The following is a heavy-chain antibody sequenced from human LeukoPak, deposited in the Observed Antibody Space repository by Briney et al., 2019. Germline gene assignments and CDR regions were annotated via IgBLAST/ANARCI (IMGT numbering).Heavy chain of an antibody. CDR2: IYYSGST. V-gene: IGHV4-59*11. D-gene: IGHD6-13*01. CDR1: GGSISSHY. CDR3: ASSTGYSSSWYWYFDL. J-gene: IGHJ2*01. Sequence: PSETLSLTCTVFGGSISSHYWSWIRQPPGKGLEWIGYIYYSGSTNYNPSLKSRATISVDTSKNHFSLKLSSVTAADTAVYYCASSTGYSSSWYWYFDLWGRGTLVTVSS.